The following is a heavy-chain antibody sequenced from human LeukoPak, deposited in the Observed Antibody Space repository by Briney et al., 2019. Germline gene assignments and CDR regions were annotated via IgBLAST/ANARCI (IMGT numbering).Heavy chain of an antibody. D-gene: IGHD5-24*01. Sequence: GGSLRLSCTASGFTFGDYAMSWVRQAPGKGLEWVSRINNDGSSATYADSVKGRFTISRDNAKNSLYLQMNSLRAEDTAVYYCARDDGYNFDYWGQGTLVTVSS. V-gene: IGHV3-20*04. CDR2: INNDGSSA. CDR3: ARDDGYNFDY. CDR1: GFTFGDYA. J-gene: IGHJ4*02.